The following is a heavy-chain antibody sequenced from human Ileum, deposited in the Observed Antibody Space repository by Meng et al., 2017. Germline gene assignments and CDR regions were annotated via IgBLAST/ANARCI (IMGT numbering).Heavy chain of an antibody. Sequence: QLQLQESGPGLVKPSEPLSRTCAVSGDSIRYSSYYWGWVRQPPGQGLEWIGSIYYNGNTYYSPSLKSRASISVDTSKNQFSLKLSPVTAADTAVYYCARPAVTTALGGFDYWGQGTLVTVSS. CDR1: GDSIRYSSYY. CDR2: IYYNGNT. J-gene: IGHJ4*02. V-gene: IGHV4-39*01. CDR3: ARPAVTTALGGFDY. D-gene: IGHD3-16*01.